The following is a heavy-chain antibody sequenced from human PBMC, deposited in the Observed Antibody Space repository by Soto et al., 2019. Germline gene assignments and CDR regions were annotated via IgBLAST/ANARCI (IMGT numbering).Heavy chain of an antibody. CDR1: GGSVTSDEDY. D-gene: IGHD5-18*01. CDR3: ATESGSTYGYFDH. Sequence: SETLSLTCTVSGGSVTSDEDYWTWIRQSPGKGLEWIGYISNSGSTGYNPSLKTRLSMSVDRSKNQFTLRLTSVTAADTAVYFRATESGSTYGYFDHWGQGTQVTVSS. V-gene: IGHV4-30-4*01. CDR2: ISNSGST. J-gene: IGHJ4*02.